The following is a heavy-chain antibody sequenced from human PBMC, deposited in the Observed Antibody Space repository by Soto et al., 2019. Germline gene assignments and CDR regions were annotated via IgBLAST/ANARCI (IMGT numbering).Heavy chain of an antibody. J-gene: IGHJ5*02. CDR2: FYYSGST. V-gene: IGHV4-59*01. CDR3: ARFPYCTGGRCYSGNWFDP. D-gene: IGHD2-15*01. CDR1: GGTSSNSD. Sequence: LLTLSLTCTVSGGTSSNSDWIWIRQPPGKGLEWIGYFYYSGSTNYNPSLKSRVTISVEPSKNQFSLKVASVTAADTAVYYCARFPYCTGGRCYSGNWFDPWLHGTLVTVSP.